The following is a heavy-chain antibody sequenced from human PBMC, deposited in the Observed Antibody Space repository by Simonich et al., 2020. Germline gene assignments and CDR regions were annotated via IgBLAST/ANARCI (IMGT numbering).Heavy chain of an antibody. J-gene: IGHJ2*01. Sequence: EVQLVESGGGLVQPGGSLRLSFAASGFTFSSYWMHWVRQAPGTGRVWVSRINRSGSSTSYADSVKGRFTIPRDNDKNTLYLQMNSLRAEDTAVYYCAREAGDLWYFDLWGRGTLVTVSS. CDR2: INRSGSST. CDR1: GFTFSSYW. V-gene: IGHV3-74*01. CDR3: AREAGDLWYFDL. D-gene: IGHD7-27*01.